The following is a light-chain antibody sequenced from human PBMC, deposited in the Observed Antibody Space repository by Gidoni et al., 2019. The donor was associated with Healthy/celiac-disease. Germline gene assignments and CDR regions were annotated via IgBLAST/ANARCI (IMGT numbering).Light chain of an antibody. CDR2: GKN. CDR1: SLRNYY. CDR3: NSRDSSGNHLWV. V-gene: IGLV3-19*01. J-gene: IGLJ3*02. Sequence: SSELTQDPAVSVALGQTVRITCHGDSLRNYYASWYQQKPGQAPVLVIFGKNNRPSGIPDRFSGSSSGNTASLTITGAQAEDEADYYCNSRDSSGNHLWVFGGGTKLTVL.